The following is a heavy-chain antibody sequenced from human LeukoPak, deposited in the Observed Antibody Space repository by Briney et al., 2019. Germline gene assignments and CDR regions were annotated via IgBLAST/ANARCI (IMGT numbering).Heavy chain of an antibody. Sequence: PGGSLRLSCAASGFSFSTSVMNWVRQTPGKGLEWISYISSSSPTTYYADSVRGRFTISRDNAKNSLYLQMNSLRAEDTAVYYCARDLYTSGWSGFDYWGQGTLVTVSS. V-gene: IGHV3-48*04. J-gene: IGHJ4*02. D-gene: IGHD6-19*01. CDR1: GFSFSTSV. CDR3: ARDLYTSGWSGFDY. CDR2: ISSSSPTT.